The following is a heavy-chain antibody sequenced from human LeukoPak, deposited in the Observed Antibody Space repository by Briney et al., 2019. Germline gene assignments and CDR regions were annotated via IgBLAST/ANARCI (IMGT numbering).Heavy chain of an antibody. CDR2: IGSSGGNI. D-gene: IGHD6-13*01. Sequence: GGSLRLSCEASGFTFSSYEMNWVRQAPGKGLEWVSYIGSSGGNIFYADSVKGRFTISRDNAKNSLYLQMNSLRAEDTAVYYCARDPLSSSSFDLWGQGTLVTVSS. CDR3: ARDPLSSSSFDL. V-gene: IGHV3-48*03. J-gene: IGHJ4*02. CDR1: GFTFSSYE.